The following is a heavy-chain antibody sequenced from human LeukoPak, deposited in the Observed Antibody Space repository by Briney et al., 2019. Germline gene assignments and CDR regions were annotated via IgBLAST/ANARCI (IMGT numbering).Heavy chain of an antibody. CDR1: GYTFRSYA. Sequence: GASVKVSCKTSGYTFRSYAISWVRQAPGQGLERMGWINVYNGHTNYARNFQGRVTMTTDTSTSTAYMEVRSLRSDDTAVYYCARVECSSTTCYDDYWGQGTLVIVSS. J-gene: IGHJ4*02. D-gene: IGHD2-2*01. CDR3: ARVECSSTTCYDDY. CDR2: INVYNGHT. V-gene: IGHV1-18*01.